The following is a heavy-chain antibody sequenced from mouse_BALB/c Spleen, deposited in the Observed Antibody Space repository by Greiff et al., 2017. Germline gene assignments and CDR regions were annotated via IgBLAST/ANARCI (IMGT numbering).Heavy chain of an antibody. CDR2: IYPGDGDT. CDR3: ARDYYYRYPYAMDY. CDR1: GYAFSSSW. Sequence: QVQLQQSGPELVKPGASVKISCKASGYAFSSSWMNWVKQRPGQGLEWIGRIYPGDGDTNYNGKFKGKATLTADKSSSTAYMQLSSLTSVDSAVYYCARDYYYRYPYAMDYWGQGTSVTVSS. J-gene: IGHJ4*01. D-gene: IGHD2-14*01. V-gene: IGHV1-82*01.